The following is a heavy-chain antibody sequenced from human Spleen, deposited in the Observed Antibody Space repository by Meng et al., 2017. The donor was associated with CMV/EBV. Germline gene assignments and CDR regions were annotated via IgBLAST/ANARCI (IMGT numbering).Heavy chain of an antibody. J-gene: IGHJ6*02. Sequence: GGSLRLSCAASGFTFSSYGMNWVRQAPGKGLEWIAFISISGFTIYYAESMKDRFTISRDNPKNSLFLQMNSLRPEDTAVYYCAKDLSPREQVVIMTHYTMDVWGQGTTVTVSS. CDR1: GFTFSSYG. CDR2: ISISGFTI. D-gene: IGHD3-10*01. V-gene: IGHV3-48*03. CDR3: AKDLSPREQVVIMTHYTMDV.